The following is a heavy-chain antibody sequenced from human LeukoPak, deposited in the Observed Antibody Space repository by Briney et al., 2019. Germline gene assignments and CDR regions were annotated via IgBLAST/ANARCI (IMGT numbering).Heavy chain of an antibody. CDR1: GGPISSSSYY. CDR2: IYYSGST. J-gene: IGHJ4*02. CDR3: ARFGITVVRGGKYYFDY. Sequence: PSETLSLTCTVSGGPISSSSYYWGWIRQPPGKGLEWIGSIYYSGSTYYNPSLKSRVTISVDTSKNQFSLKLSSVTAADTAVYYCARFGITVVRGGKYYFDYWGQGTLVTVSS. V-gene: IGHV4-39*01. D-gene: IGHD3-10*01.